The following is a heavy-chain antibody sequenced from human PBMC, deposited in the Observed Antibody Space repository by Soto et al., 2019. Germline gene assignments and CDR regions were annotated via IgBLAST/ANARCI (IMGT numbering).Heavy chain of an antibody. Sequence: QVQLVESGGGVAQPGVSLGFSGGASGFTFGSFALHWVRQAPGKGLEWVPVISYAGGNKYYTDSVKGRFTISRDNTKNTRYLEMNRLRADDTGADYCWSSVGDSTGYLVPHYYVDYWGQGTLVTVSS. CDR2: ISYAGGNK. CDR3: WSSVGDSTGYLVPHYYVDY. D-gene: IGHD3-22*01. J-gene: IGHJ4*02. V-gene: IGHV3-30-3*01. CDR1: GFTFGSFA.